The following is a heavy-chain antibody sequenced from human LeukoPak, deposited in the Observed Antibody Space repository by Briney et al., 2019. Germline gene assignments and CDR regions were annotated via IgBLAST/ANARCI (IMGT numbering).Heavy chain of an antibody. V-gene: IGHV4-30-2*01. CDR3: ARGASGYDYGTFDY. D-gene: IGHD5-12*01. J-gene: IGHJ4*02. CDR1: GGSISSGGYS. CDR2: IYHSGST. Sequence: PSQTLSLTCAVSGGSISSGGYSGSWIRQPSGKGLEWIGYIYHSGSTYYNPSLKSRVTISVDRSKNQFSLKLSSVTAADTAVYYCARGASGYDYGTFDYWGQGTLVTVSS.